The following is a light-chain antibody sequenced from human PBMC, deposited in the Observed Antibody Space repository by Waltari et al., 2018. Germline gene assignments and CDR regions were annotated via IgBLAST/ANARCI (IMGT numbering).Light chain of an antibody. CDR2: KDT. CDR1: TLPNPY. CDR3: QSADSITTFEV. Sequence: SFELTQPPSVSVSPGQTARLTCSGETLPNPYTYLYKQKAGQAPVLVIFKDTERPSGIPERFSGSSSGTVVTLTITGVRTEDEADYYCQSADSITTFEVFGGGTKLTVL. J-gene: IGLJ3*02. V-gene: IGLV3-25*03.